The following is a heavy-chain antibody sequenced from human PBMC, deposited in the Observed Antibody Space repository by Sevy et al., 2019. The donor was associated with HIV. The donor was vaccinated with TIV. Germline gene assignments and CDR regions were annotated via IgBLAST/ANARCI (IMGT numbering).Heavy chain of an antibody. CDR2: ISSNGDST. D-gene: IGHD1-1*01. CDR3: VKPRTTTTVVFDY. Sequence: GGSLRLSCSASGFTFSSYGIHWVRQAPGKGLEYVSAISSNGDSTYYADSVKGRFTISRDNSKNTVYLQMSSLRGEDSAVDYCVKPRTTTTVVFDYWGQGTLVTVSS. CDR1: GFTFSSYG. V-gene: IGHV3-64D*06. J-gene: IGHJ4*02.